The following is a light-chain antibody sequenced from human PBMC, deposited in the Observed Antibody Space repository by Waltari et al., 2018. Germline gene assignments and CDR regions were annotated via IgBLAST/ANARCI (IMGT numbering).Light chain of an antibody. V-gene: IGKV1-5*01. Sequence: DILMTQSPSTLSASVGARVTITCRASQSISGWLAGYQQQPGKAPKILISDVSSLESGVPSRFSGSGSGTKFTLTISSLQPDDFATYYCQHYSSYLVTFGEGTKVEI. CDR2: DVS. CDR1: QSISGW. J-gene: IGKJ4*01. CDR3: QHYSSYLVT.